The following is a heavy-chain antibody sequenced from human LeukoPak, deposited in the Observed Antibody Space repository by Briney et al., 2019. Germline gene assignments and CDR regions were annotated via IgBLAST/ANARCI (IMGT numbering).Heavy chain of an antibody. CDR1: GFTLKIYP. CDR3: AREGVQTTVDAFDI. Sequence: GGSLRLSCGASGFTLKIYPMHWVRQAPGKGLEWLSVISHDGSDKNNADSVKGRVIISSDNSKNTVYLQLNSLRPEDTAMYYCAREGVQTTVDAFDIWGLGTMVIVSS. CDR2: ISHDGSDK. D-gene: IGHD4-17*01. V-gene: IGHV3-30*04. J-gene: IGHJ3*02.